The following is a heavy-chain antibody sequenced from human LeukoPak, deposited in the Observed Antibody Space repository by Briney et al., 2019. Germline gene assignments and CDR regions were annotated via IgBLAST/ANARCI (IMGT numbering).Heavy chain of an antibody. CDR2: FYYSGST. CDR3: ARGFFYNILTGYESRDAFDI. D-gene: IGHD3-9*01. V-gene: IGHV4-59*01. J-gene: IGHJ3*02. CDR1: GGSISSYY. Sequence: TSETLSLTCTVSGGSISSYYWSWIRQPPGKGLEWIGYFYYSGSTNYNPSLKSRVTISVDTSKNQFSLKLSSVTAADTAVYYCARGFFYNILTGYESRDAFDIWGQGTMVTVSS.